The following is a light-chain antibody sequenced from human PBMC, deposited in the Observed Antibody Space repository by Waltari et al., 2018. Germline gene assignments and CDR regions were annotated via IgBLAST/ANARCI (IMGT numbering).Light chain of an antibody. CDR3: QQTYSAPMAT. Sequence: DIQLTQTPPSLSASLGDRVPLTCRASESIASYLNWYQHKPGKAPNLLIYAASNLQSGVPLRFSGSGSGTDFTLTISSLQPEDFATYYCQQTYSAPMATFGRGTKLEIK. CDR1: ESIASY. CDR2: AAS. V-gene: IGKV1-39*01. J-gene: IGKJ2*01.